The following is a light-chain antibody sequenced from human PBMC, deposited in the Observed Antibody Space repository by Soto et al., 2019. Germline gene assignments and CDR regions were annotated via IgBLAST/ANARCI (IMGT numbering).Light chain of an antibody. CDR2: DAT. CDR1: RSISTY. Sequence: ETVLTQSPATLSLYPGERATLSCRASRSISTYLAWYQQNPGQAPRLLVFDATKRVTGIPARFSGRGSGTDFTLTLSSLEPEDVAVYYCQQRGTFGGGTKVDIK. CDR3: QQRGT. J-gene: IGKJ4*01. V-gene: IGKV3-11*01.